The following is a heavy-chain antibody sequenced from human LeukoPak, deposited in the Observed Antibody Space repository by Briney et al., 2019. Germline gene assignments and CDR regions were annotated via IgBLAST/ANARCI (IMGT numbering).Heavy chain of an antibody. D-gene: IGHD2-15*01. CDR2: NNPNSGGT. V-gene: IGHV1-2*02. CDR1: GYTFTGYY. CDR3: ARGGYCSGGSCYLVVAFDI. Sequence: ASVKVSCKASGYTFTGYYMHWVRQAPGQGLEWMGWNNPNSGGTNYAQKFQGRVTMTRDTSISTAYMELSRLRSDDTAVYYCARGGYCSGGSCYLVVAFDIWGQGTMVTVSS. J-gene: IGHJ3*02.